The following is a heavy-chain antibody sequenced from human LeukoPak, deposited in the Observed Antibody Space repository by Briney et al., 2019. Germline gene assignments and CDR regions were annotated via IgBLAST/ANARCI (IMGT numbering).Heavy chain of an antibody. CDR1: GYSISSGYY. J-gene: IGHJ4*02. CDR2: IYHSGST. D-gene: IGHD4/OR15-4a*01. CDR3: ARLTTPFDY. Sequence: PSETLSLTCAVSGYSISSGYYWGWIRQPPGKGLEWIGSIYHSGSTYYNPSLKSRLTTSVDTSKNQFSLKLSSVTAADTAVYYCARLTTPFDYWGQGTLVTVSS. V-gene: IGHV4-38-2*01.